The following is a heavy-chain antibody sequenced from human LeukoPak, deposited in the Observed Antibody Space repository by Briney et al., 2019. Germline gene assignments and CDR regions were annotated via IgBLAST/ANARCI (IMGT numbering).Heavy chain of an antibody. CDR3: AKLGSGSYNDAFDI. CDR2: ISWDSGNI. Sequence: GRSLRLSCAASGFTFGDYAMHWVRQAPGKGLEWVSGISWDSGNIGYADSVKGRFTISRDNAKNSLYLQMNSLGAGDTALYYCAKLGSGSYNDAFDIWGQGTMVTVSS. V-gene: IGHV3-9*01. D-gene: IGHD3-10*01. J-gene: IGHJ3*02. CDR1: GFTFGDYA.